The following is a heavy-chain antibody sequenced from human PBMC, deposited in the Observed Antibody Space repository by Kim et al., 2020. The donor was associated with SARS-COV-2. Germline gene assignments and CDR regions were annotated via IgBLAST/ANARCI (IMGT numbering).Heavy chain of an antibody. Sequence: YNGNTNYAQKLQGRVTMTTDTSTSTAYMELRSLRSDDTAVYYCARDPPGHWGQGTLVTVSS. CDR3: ARDPPGH. V-gene: IGHV1-18*01. J-gene: IGHJ4*02. CDR2: YNGNT.